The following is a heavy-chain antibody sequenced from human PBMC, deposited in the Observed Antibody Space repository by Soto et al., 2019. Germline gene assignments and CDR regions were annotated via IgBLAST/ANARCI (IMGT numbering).Heavy chain of an antibody. Sequence: GGSLRLSCAGSGFTFINHAMNWVRQAPGKGLEWVTGITGNGETTNYADSVKGRFTISRDNSKNTLYLQMNSLRAEDTAVYYCAGTTADLEGLGPWGQGTLVTVSS. CDR3: AGTTADLEGLGP. J-gene: IGHJ5*02. D-gene: IGHD1-7*01. V-gene: IGHV3-23*01. CDR1: GFTFINHA. CDR2: ITGNGETT.